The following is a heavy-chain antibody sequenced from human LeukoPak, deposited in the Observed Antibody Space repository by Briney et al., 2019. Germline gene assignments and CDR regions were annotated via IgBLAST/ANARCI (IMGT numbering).Heavy chain of an antibody. V-gene: IGHV4-39*01. Sequence: PSETLSLTCTVSGGSISSSSYYWGWIRQPPGKGLEWIGSIYYSGSTYYNPSLKSRVTISVDTSKNQFSLKLSSVTAADTAVYYCASQGSMWSGYYPPGYYLDVWGKGTTVTVSS. CDR2: IYYSGST. CDR1: GGSISSSSYY. CDR3: ASQGSMWSGYYPPGYYLDV. J-gene: IGHJ6*03. D-gene: IGHD3-3*01.